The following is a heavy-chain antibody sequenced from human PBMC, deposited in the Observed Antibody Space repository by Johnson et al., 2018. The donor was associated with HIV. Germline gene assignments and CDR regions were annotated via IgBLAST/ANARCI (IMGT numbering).Heavy chain of an antibody. V-gene: IGHV3-20*04. CDR1: GFTFDDYG. CDR3: AKDGPFGGNYLSGQDAFDI. J-gene: IGHJ3*02. Sequence: EVQLVESGGGVVRPGGSLRVSCAASGFTFDDYGMSWVRQAPGKGLHRVSGINWNGGNTGYADSVKCRVIISRDNAKNSLYLQMNSLRAEDTAVYYCAKDGPFGGNYLSGQDAFDIWGQGTMVTVSS. CDR2: INWNGGNT. D-gene: IGHD1-7*01.